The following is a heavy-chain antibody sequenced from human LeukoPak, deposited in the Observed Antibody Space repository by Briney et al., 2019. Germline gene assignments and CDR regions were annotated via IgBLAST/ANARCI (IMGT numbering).Heavy chain of an antibody. J-gene: IGHJ4*02. Sequence: SETLSLTCTVSGYSISSGYYWGWIRQPPGKGLEWIGSIYHSGSTYYNPSLKSRVTISVDTSKNQFSLKLSSVTAADTAVYYCARGAYDYVWGSYRFDYWGQGTLVPVPS. CDR2: IYHSGST. CDR3: ARGAYDYVWGSYRFDY. V-gene: IGHV4-38-2*02. CDR1: GYSISSGYY. D-gene: IGHD3-16*02.